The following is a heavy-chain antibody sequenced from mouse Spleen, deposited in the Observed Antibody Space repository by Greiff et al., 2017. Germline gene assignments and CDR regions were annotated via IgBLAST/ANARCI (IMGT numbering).Heavy chain of an antibody. CDR3: TRGEYGNYVGFAY. J-gene: IGHJ3*01. D-gene: IGHD2-10*02. V-gene: IGHV1-69*02. CDR1: GYTFTSYW. Sequence: QVQLQQPGAELVRPGASVKLSCKASGYTFTSYWINWVKQRPGQGLEWIGNIYPSDSYTNYNQKFKDKATLTVDKSSSTAYMQLSSPTSEDSAVYYCTRGEYGNYVGFAYWGQGTLVTVSA. CDR2: IYPSDSYT.